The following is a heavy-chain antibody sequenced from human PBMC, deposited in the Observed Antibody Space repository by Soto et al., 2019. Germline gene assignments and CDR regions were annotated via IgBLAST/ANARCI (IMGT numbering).Heavy chain of an antibody. V-gene: IGHV1-3*01. CDR1: GYTFTSYA. CDR2: INAGNGNT. CDR3: ARDDGYSWACDY. Sequence: QVQLVQSGAEVKKPGASVKVSCKASGYTFTSYAMHWVRQAPGQRLEWMGWINAGNGNTKYSQKFQGRVTITRDTSASTAYMERSSLRSEDTAVYYCARDDGYSWACDYWGQGTLVTVSS. J-gene: IGHJ4*02. D-gene: IGHD5-18*01.